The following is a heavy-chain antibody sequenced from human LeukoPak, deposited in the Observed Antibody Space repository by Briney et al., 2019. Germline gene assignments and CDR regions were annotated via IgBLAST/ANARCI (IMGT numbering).Heavy chain of an antibody. CDR2: ISSIGSYT. V-gene: IGHV3-11*06. D-gene: IGHD6-19*01. Sequence: GGSLRLSCAASGFTFSDHYVSWIRQAPGKGLEWVSYISSIGSYTNYADSVKGRFAISRDNSKNTLFLEMNSLRTEDTAVYYCARDRFQSSGWYWYIDYWGQGTLVTVSS. CDR3: ARDRFQSSGWYWYIDY. CDR1: GFTFSDHY. J-gene: IGHJ4*02.